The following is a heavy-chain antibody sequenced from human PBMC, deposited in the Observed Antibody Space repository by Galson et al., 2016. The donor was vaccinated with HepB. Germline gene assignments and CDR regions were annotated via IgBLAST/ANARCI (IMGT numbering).Heavy chain of an antibody. D-gene: IGHD2-8*02. V-gene: IGHV3-23*01. CDR1: GITFSSYA. Sequence: SLRLSCAVSGITFSSYAMSWVRQAPGKGPEWVSTIKSYGGSTDYADDVQGRFTISRDDSKSTLYLQMNSLRAEDTAVYYCAKKALTGGWFSYWCQGTLLTVSS. CDR2: IKSYGGST. CDR3: AKKALTGGWFSY. J-gene: IGHJ4*02.